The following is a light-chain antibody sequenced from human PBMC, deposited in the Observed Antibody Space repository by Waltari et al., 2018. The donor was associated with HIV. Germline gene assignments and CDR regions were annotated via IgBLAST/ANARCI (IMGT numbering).Light chain of an antibody. CDR2: EAS. V-gene: IGKV4-1*01. CDR3: QQYYSTPT. CDR1: ESVLSSSNNVNY. J-gene: IGKJ5*01. Sequence: DILLTQSPETLSVSLVPRAAIHCKSAESVLSSSNNVNYFAWYQQRPGQPPTLLFYEASSRSSGVPARFTASGSRTDFTLTIDDLQADDVGVYFCQQYYSTPTFGRGTRL.